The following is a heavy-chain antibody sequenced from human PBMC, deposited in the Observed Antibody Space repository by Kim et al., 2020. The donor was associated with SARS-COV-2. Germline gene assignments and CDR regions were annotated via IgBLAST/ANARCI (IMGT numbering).Heavy chain of an antibody. D-gene: IGHD3-10*01. CDR2: T. J-gene: IGHJ4*02. CDR3: ARGDFREFFDY. Sequence: TGYAQKFQGRGTMTRNTSIRTAYMELSSLRSEDTAVYYCARGDFREFFDYWGQGTLVTVSS. V-gene: IGHV1-8*01.